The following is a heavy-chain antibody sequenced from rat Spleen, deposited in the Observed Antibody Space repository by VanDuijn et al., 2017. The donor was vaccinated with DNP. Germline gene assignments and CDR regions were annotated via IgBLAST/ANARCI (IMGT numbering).Heavy chain of an antibody. D-gene: IGHD4-4*01. V-gene: IGHV5-25*01. CDR1: GFTFSDYY. CDR3: AKDLRAGGYYFDY. J-gene: IGHJ2*01. CDR2: ITSGGSNT. Sequence: EVLLVESDGGLVQPGRSLKLSCAVSGFTFSDYYMAWVRQTPARGLAWVATITSGGSNTYYPDSVKGRFTISRDNAKSTLYLQMDSLRSEDTATYYCAKDLRAGGYYFDYWGQGVMVTVSS.